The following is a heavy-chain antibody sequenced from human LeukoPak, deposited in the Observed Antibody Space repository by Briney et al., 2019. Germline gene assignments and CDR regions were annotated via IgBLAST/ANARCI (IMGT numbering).Heavy chain of an antibody. V-gene: IGHV4-39*01. D-gene: IGHD7-27*01. J-gene: IGHJ3*02. CDR1: GGSISSSNYY. CDR3: ARHVGNWERDAFDI. CDR2: IYYNGST. Sequence: SETLSLTCTVSGGSISSSNYYWGWIRQPPGKGLEWIGSIYYNGSTYYNPSLKSRVTISVDTSKNQFSLKLSSVTAADTAVYYCARHVGNWERDAFDIWGQGTMVTVSS.